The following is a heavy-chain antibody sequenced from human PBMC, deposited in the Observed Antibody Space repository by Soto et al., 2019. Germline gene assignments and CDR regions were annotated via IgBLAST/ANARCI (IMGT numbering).Heavy chain of an antibody. CDR1: GFTFSSYW. V-gene: IGHV3-7*03. J-gene: IGHJ4*02. D-gene: IGHD5-18*01. Sequence: EVQLVESGGGLVQPGGSLRLSCAASGFTFSSYWMSWVRQAPGKGLEWVANIKQDGSEKYYVDSVKGRFTISRDNAKNSLYLQMNSLRAEDTAVYYCARGGYSYGSTLPFVPFDYWGQGTLVTVSS. CDR2: IKQDGSEK. CDR3: ARGGYSYGSTLPFVPFDY.